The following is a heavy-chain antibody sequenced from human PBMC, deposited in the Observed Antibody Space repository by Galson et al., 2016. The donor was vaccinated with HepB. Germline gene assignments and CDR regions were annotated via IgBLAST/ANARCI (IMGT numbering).Heavy chain of an antibody. Sequence: QSGAEVKKPGQSLKISCKTSGYSFIDYWIGWVRQVPGKGLEWMGSIYPGDSDPNYSPSFDGQVIISADRSTTTTYLQWSSLRASDTALYFCTTTVKYSPDYGEDHWGQGTLVTVSS. J-gene: IGHJ4*02. V-gene: IGHV5-51*01. D-gene: IGHD4-17*01. CDR1: GYSFIDYW. CDR2: IYPGDSDP. CDR3: TTTVKYSPDYGEDH.